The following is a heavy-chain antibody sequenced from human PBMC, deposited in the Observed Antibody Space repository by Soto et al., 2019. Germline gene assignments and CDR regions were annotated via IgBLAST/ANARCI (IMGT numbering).Heavy chain of an antibody. CDR3: AKALTDTTGAICDY. Sequence: QVQLVESGGGVVQPGRSLRLSCAASGFTFSNYGMHWVRQAPGRGLEWVAVISYDGSNKYYADSVKGRFTISRENSKNTLYLQMNSLRSEDTAVYYCAKALTDTTGAICDYWGQGTLVTVSS. D-gene: IGHD3-3*01. CDR2: ISYDGSNK. J-gene: IGHJ4*02. V-gene: IGHV3-30*18. CDR1: GFTFSNYG.